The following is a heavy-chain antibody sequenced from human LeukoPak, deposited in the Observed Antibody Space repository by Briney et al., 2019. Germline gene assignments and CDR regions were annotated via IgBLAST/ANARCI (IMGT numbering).Heavy chain of an antibody. V-gene: IGHV1-69*13. CDR3: ARAPREMNWYEALHI. D-gene: IGHD1-1*01. Sequence: GASVKVSCKTSGGTFSGYAINWVRQAPGQGLEWMGGIIAVFGTANYAQKFQGRVTITAGESTSTAYMELTSLRSEDTAVYYCARAPREMNWYEALHIWGQGTMVTVSS. CDR2: IIAVFGTA. J-gene: IGHJ3*02. CDR1: GGTFSGYA.